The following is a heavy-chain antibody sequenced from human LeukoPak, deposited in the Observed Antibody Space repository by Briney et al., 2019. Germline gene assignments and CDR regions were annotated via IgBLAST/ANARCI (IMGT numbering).Heavy chain of an antibody. D-gene: IGHD6-6*01. V-gene: IGHV1-69*13. J-gene: IGHJ3*02. CDR2: IIPIFGTA. CDR1: GGTFSSYA. Sequence: GASVKVSCKASGGTFSSYAISWVRQAPGQGLEWMGGIIPIFGTANYAQKFQGRVTITADESTSTAYMELSSLRSEDTAVYYCASGSNSPRPDAFDIWGQGTMVTVSS. CDR3: ASGSNSPRPDAFDI.